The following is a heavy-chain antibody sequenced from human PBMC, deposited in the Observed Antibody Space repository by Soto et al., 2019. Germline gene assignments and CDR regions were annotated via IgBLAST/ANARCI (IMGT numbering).Heavy chain of an antibody. J-gene: IGHJ4*02. CDR1: GFTFSNVW. D-gene: IGHD2-2*01. CDR2: IKSRTENETT. CDR3: VTALPHANSWFHY. Sequence: GGSLRLSCAASGFTFSNVWLSWVHQGPGKGLEWLGRIKSRTENETTDYASPARGRFIISRDDSKNMLYLQLNSLKSEDTGVYYCVTALPHANSWFHYWGQGTTVTVSS. V-gene: IGHV3-15*01.